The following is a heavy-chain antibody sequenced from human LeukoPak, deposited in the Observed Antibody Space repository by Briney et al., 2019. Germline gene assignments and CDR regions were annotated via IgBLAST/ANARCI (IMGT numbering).Heavy chain of an antibody. Sequence: GASVKVSCKASGYTFTSYAMHWVRQAPGQRLEWMGWINAGNGNTKYSQKFQGRVTITRDTSASTAYMELSSLRSEDTAVYYCARAPYSGSYYRDDAFDIWGQGTMVTVSS. J-gene: IGHJ3*02. D-gene: IGHD1-26*01. V-gene: IGHV1-3*01. CDR2: INAGNGNT. CDR3: ARAPYSGSYYRDDAFDI. CDR1: GYTFTSYA.